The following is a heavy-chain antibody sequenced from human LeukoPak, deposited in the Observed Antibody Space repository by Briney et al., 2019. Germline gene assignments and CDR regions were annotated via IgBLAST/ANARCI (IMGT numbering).Heavy chain of an antibody. J-gene: IGHJ6*04. Sequence: SETLSLTCTVSGGSIGSYYWSWIRQPPGKGLEWIGYIYYGGNTDHNPSLKSRVSISVDTSRNQVSLRLTSVTAADTAVYYCARGTISVDVWGRGTTVTISS. V-gene: IGHV4-59*01. CDR1: GGSIGSYY. CDR2: IYYGGNT. CDR3: ARGTISVDV. D-gene: IGHD3-9*01.